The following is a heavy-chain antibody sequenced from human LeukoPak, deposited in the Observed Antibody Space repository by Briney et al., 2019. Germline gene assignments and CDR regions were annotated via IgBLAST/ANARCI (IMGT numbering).Heavy chain of an antibody. CDR3: ARTTWDTVMIHTPPFDQ. CDR1: GAGVSSNY. V-gene: IGHV3-66*01. J-gene: IGHJ4*02. D-gene: IGHD4-17*01. CDR2: IYTGGNT. Sequence: PGGSLRLSCAVSGAGVSSNYMTWVRQAPGKGLQWVSVIYTGGNTHYVDSVRGRFIISRDTSKNTLYLQMNSLRSDDTAVYFCARTTWDTVMIHTPPFDQWGQGTLVTVSS.